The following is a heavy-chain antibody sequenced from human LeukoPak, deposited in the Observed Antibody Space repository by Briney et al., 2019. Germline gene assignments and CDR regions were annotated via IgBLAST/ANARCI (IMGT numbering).Heavy chain of an antibody. Sequence: PGGSLRLSCVASGFIFDDYGMHWVRQVPGKGLEWLSGISGNGDSIGYADSVKGRFTISRDNAKNSLYLQMNSLRLEDTALYYCVKTSTSTWFPRLSYYYGLDVWGQGTSVTVSS. CDR2: ISGNGDSI. CDR1: GFIFDDYG. V-gene: IGHV3-9*01. CDR3: VKTSTSTWFPRLSYYYGLDV. J-gene: IGHJ6*02. D-gene: IGHD6-13*01.